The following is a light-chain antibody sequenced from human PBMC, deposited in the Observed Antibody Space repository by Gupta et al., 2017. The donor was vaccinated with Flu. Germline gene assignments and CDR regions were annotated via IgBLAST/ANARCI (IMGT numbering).Light chain of an antibody. CDR1: QSLLRSNGYHY. Sequence: DIVMTRSPLSLSVTPGEPASISCTSSQSLLRSNGYHYLDWYLQKPGRSPQLLIYLGSNRASGVPDRISGSGSGTDFTLKISKVEAEDVGIYYCRQTVQAPFTFGQGTRLEIK. J-gene: IGKJ5*01. V-gene: IGKV2-28*01. CDR2: LGS. CDR3: RQTVQAPFT.